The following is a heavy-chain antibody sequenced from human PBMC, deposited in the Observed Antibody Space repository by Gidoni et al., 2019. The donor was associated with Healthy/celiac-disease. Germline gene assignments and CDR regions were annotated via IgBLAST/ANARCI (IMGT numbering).Heavy chain of an antibody. J-gene: IGHJ3*02. CDR1: GGTFSSYA. V-gene: IGHV1-69*01. CDR3: ARDIDYDSSGYYHPDAFDI. CDR2: IIPIFGTA. D-gene: IGHD3-22*01. Sequence: QVQLVQSGAEVKKPGSSVKVSCKASGGTFSSYAISWVRQAPGQGLEWMGGIIPIFGTANYAQKFQGRVTITADESTSTAYMELSSLRSEDTAVYYCARDIDYDSSGYYHPDAFDIWGQGTMVTVSS.